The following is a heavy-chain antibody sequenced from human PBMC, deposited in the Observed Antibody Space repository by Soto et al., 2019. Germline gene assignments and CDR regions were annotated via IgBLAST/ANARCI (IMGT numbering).Heavy chain of an antibody. Sequence: PSETLSLTCGVSGDSIMGRRFWWGWVRQSPGKGLEWVGSVSYSGDTFYNPSLKNRVTISLDTSNNRFSLRLNFVTAADTAVYYCARQDIVLMVYANDYWGQGTLVTVSS. CDR1: GDSIMGRRFW. J-gene: IGHJ4*02. D-gene: IGHD2-8*01. CDR2: VSYSGDT. CDR3: ARQDIVLMVYANDY. V-gene: IGHV4-39*01.